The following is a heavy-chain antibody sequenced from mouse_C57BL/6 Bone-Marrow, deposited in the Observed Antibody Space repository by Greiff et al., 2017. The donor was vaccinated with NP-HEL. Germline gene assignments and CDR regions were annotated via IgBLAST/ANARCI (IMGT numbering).Heavy chain of an antibody. CDR1: GYTFTSYG. D-gene: IGHD2-5*01. J-gene: IGHJ4*01. CDR3: ARSSKRGYYAMDY. V-gene: IGHV1-81*01. CDR2: IYPRSGNT. Sequence: QVQLQQSGAELARPGASVKLSCKASGYTFTSYGISWVKQRPGQGLEWIGEIYPRSGNTYYNEKFKGKATLTADKSSSTAYMELRSLTSEDSAVYFCARSSKRGYYAMDYWGQGTSVTVSS.